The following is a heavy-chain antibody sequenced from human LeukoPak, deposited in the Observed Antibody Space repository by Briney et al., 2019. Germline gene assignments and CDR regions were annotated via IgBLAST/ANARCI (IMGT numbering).Heavy chain of an antibody. Sequence: SETLSLTCAVYGGSFSGYYWSWIRQPPGKGREWMGEINHSGSTNYNPSLKSRVTISVDTSKNQFSLKLSSVTAADTAVYYCARVVQLVVVPAAIRRGWFDPWGQGTLVTVSS. CDR3: ARVVQLVVVPAAIRRGWFDP. CDR2: INHSGST. CDR1: GGSFSGYY. V-gene: IGHV4-34*01. D-gene: IGHD2-2*02. J-gene: IGHJ5*02.